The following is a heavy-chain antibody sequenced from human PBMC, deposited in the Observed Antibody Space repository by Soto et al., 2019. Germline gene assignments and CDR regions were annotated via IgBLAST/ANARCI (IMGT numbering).Heavy chain of an antibody. Sequence: PGGSLRLSCAASGFTFSSYAMSWVRQAPGKGLEWVSAISGSGGSTYYADSVKGRFTISRDNSKNTLYLQMNSLRAEDTAVYYCAKNPAPPNYYDSSGYYLDYWGQGTLGTVSS. J-gene: IGHJ4*02. V-gene: IGHV3-23*01. CDR1: GFTFSSYA. D-gene: IGHD3-22*01. CDR2: ISGSGGST. CDR3: AKNPAPPNYYDSSGYYLDY.